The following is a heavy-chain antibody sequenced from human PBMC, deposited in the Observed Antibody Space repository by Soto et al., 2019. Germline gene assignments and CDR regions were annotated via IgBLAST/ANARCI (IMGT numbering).Heavy chain of an antibody. J-gene: IGHJ4*02. CDR1: GFTFSDCW. CDR2: IDNDGSRT. CDR3: ARSSWQNYFGS. Sequence: EVHLVESGGGLVQPGGSLRLSCVASGFTFSDCWMHWVRQAPGKGLVWVSRIDNDGSRTNNEDSVKGRFTISRDNARNTLYLQMNSLRAEDTAVYYCARSSWQNYFGSWGQGTLVTVSS. D-gene: IGHD2-2*01. V-gene: IGHV3-74*01.